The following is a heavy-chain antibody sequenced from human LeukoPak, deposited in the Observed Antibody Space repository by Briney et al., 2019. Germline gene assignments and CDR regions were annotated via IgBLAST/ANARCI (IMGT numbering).Heavy chain of an antibody. Sequence: GGSLRLSCAASGFTFSSYAMHWVRPAPGKGLEWVAVISYDGSNKYYADSVKGRFPSSRDNSKNTLYLQMNSLRAEDTAVYYCAREGPSGDYVSGYGMDVWGQGTTVTVSS. D-gene: IGHD4-17*01. J-gene: IGHJ6*02. CDR3: AREGPSGDYVSGYGMDV. CDR1: GFTFSSYA. CDR2: ISYDGSNK. V-gene: IGHV3-30-3*01.